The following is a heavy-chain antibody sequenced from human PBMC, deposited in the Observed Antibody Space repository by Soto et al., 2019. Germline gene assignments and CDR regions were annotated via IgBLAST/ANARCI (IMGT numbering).Heavy chain of an antibody. D-gene: IGHD6-19*01. CDR2: INAGNGNT. Sequence: GASVKVSCKASGYTFTTYAMHWVRQAPGQRLEWMGWINAGNGNTKYSQKFQGRVTITRDTSASTAYMELSSLRSEDTAVYYCARPYSSGWYWFDYWGQGTLVTVS. J-gene: IGHJ4*02. CDR3: ARPYSSGWYWFDY. V-gene: IGHV1-3*01. CDR1: GYTFTTYA.